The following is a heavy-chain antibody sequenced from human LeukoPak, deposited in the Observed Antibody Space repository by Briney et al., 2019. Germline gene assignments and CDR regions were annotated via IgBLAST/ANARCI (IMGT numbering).Heavy chain of an antibody. CDR2: TNSGGIT. CDR3: AKKEGRRVSGVFDM. Sequence: PGGSLRLSCAASGFIVSSNYMSWVRQAPGKGLEWVSGITNSGGITYYADSVKGRFTISRDSSKNTLYLEMNSLRVEDTATYYCAKKEGRRVSGVFDMWGQGTMVTVSS. J-gene: IGHJ3*02. CDR1: GFIVSSNY. V-gene: IGHV3-53*01. D-gene: IGHD3-10*01.